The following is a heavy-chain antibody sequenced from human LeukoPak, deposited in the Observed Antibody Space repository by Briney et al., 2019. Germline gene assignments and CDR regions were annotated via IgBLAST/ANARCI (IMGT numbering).Heavy chain of an antibody. D-gene: IGHD6-13*01. CDR3: ARDFGAAAAPGDFDY. J-gene: IGHJ4*02. CDR2: IYHSGST. CDR1: GYSISSGYY. Sequence: PSETLSLTCAVSGYSISSGYYWGWIRQPPGKGLEWIGSIYHSGSTYYNPSLKSRVTISVDTSKNQFSLKLSSVTAADTAVYYCARDFGAAAAPGDFDYWGQGTLVTVSP. V-gene: IGHV4-38-2*02.